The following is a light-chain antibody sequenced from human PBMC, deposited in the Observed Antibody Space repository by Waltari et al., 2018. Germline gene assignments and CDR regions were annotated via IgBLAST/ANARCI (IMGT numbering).Light chain of an antibody. CDR3: SSRNSSLNPLRL. J-gene: IGLJ3*02. Sequence: SSELTQDPVVSVDLGQTVSFPCRGDSLRKSYDIWYQQKPGQAPTLVIFAKNRQPSGIPDRFSGSSSGNTASLTITGAQAEDEADYYCSSRNSSLNPLRLFGGGTKLTVL. V-gene: IGLV3-19*01. CDR1: SLRKSY. CDR2: AKN.